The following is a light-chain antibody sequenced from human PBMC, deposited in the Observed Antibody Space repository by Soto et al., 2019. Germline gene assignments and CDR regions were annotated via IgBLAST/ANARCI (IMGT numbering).Light chain of an antibody. CDR2: YVS. J-gene: IGLJ1*01. Sequence: SELTQPGSVSGSPGQSIAISCTGVRTDVADGYDYVSWYQQHPGQAPQLKIYYVSNRPLGVPDRFSGSKSRNTAYLTITGLQAGEETNYYRCSYAGGSALYAFGPGTKV. V-gene: IGLV2-14*03. CDR3: CSYAGGSALYA. CDR1: RTDVADGYDY.